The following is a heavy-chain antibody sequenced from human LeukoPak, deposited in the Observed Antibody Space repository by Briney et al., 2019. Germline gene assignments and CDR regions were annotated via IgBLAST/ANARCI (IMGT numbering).Heavy chain of an antibody. J-gene: IGHJ4*02. CDR1: GGSISSGSYY. Sequence: SETLSLTCTVSGGSISSGSYYWSWIRQPAGKGLEWIGRIYTSGSTNYNPSLKSRVTISVDTSKNQFSLKLSSVTATDTAVYYCARERIVGARVDYWGQGTLVTVSS. V-gene: IGHV4-61*02. CDR2: IYTSGST. D-gene: IGHD1-26*01. CDR3: ARERIVGARVDY.